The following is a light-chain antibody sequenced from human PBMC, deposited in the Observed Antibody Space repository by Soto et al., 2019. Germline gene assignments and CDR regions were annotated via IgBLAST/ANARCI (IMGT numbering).Light chain of an antibody. CDR1: QGISSY. CDR3: QQLNSYPRT. Sequence: DIQLTQSPSFLSASVGDRVTITCRASQGISSYLAWYQQKPWKAPKLLIYAASTFQSGVPSRFSGSGSGTEFTLTISSLQPEDFATYYCQQLNSYPRTFGPGTKVDIK. CDR2: AAS. J-gene: IGKJ3*01. V-gene: IGKV1-9*01.